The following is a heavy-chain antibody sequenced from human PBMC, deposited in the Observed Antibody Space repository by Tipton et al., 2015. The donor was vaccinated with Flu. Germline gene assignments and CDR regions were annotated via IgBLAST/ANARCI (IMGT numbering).Heavy chain of an antibody. Sequence: SLRLSCAASGFTFSSYGMHWVRQAPGKGLEWVAVIWYDGSNKYYADSVKGRFTISRDNSKNTLYLQMNSLRAEDTAVYYCARGRIQDYGSGSLRYYFDYWGQGTLVTVSS. CDR2: IWYDGSNK. D-gene: IGHD3-10*01. J-gene: IGHJ4*02. CDR3: ARGRIQDYGSGSLRYYFDY. CDR1: GFTFSSYG. V-gene: IGHV3-33*01.